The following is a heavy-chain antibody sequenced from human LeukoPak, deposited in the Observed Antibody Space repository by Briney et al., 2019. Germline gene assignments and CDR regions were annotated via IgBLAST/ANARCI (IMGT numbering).Heavy chain of an antibody. CDR1: GFTVSSNY. Sequence: PGGSLRLSCVASGFTVSSNYMSWVRQAPGKGLERVSVIYTGSYTPYADSVKGRFTISRDISKNTVYLEMNSLRAEDTAVYYCARDGTSPLWGQGTLVTVSS. V-gene: IGHV3-53*01. D-gene: IGHD1-14*01. CDR3: ARDGTSPL. CDR2: IYTGSYT. J-gene: IGHJ4*02.